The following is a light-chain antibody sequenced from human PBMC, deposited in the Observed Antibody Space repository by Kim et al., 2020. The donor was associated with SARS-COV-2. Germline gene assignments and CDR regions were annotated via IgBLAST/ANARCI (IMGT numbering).Light chain of an antibody. CDR3: SSYTSSSTLWV. J-gene: IGLJ3*02. CDR2: DVS. Sequence: QSITISCTGTNSDVGNYNYVSWYQQHPGKAPKLMIYDVSHRPSGVSNRFSGSKSGNTASLSISGLQAEDEADYYCSSYTSSSTLWVFGGGTQLTVL. CDR1: NSDVGNYNY. V-gene: IGLV2-14*03.